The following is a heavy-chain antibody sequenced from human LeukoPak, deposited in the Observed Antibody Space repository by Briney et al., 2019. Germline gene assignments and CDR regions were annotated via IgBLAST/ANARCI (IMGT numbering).Heavy chain of an antibody. Sequence: GGSLRLSCAASGFTFSTYSMSWVRQAPGKGLEWVSAIRSGGENTYYADSVRGRFTISRDNSRGALSLQMNSLRAEDTAVYFCAILSWDGRGSFYWGQGTLVTVSS. CDR2: IRSGGENT. D-gene: IGHD2/OR15-2a*01. J-gene: IGHJ4*02. CDR1: GFTFSTYS. V-gene: IGHV3-23*01. CDR3: AILSWDGRGSFY.